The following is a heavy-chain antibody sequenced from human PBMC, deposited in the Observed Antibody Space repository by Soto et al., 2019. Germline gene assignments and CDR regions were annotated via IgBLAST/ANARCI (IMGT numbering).Heavy chain of an antibody. CDR1: GFTFGDYA. D-gene: IGHD1-1*01. Sequence: GGSLRLSCTASGFTFGDYAMSWFRQAPGKGLEWVGFIRSKAYGGTTEYAASVKGRFTISRDDSKSIAYLQMNSLKTEDTAVYYCTRKAGTTYYYYYGMDVWGQGTTVTVSS. J-gene: IGHJ6*02. CDR2: IRSKAYGGTT. V-gene: IGHV3-49*03. CDR3: TRKAGTTYYYYYGMDV.